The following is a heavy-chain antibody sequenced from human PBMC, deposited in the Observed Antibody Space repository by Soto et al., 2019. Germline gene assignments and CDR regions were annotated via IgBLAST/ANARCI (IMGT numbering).Heavy chain of an antibody. Sequence: ASVKVSCKAAGDAFSSYAISLVRQTHGQGLEWMGGIIPIFGTANYAQKFQGRVTITADESTSTAYMELSSLRSEDTAVYYCARGSGLRITIGSFDPWGQGTLVTVSS. CDR3: ARGSGLRITIGSFDP. CDR1: GDAFSSYA. CDR2: IIPIFGTA. V-gene: IGHV1-69*13. J-gene: IGHJ5*02. D-gene: IGHD3-16*01.